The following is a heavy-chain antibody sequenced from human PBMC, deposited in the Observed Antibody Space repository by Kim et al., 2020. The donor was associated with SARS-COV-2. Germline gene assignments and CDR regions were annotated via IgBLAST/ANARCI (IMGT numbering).Heavy chain of an antibody. V-gene: IGHV1-69*04. CDR3: ARGSVGARYFDL. D-gene: IGHD1-26*01. Sequence: NCAQKFQGTVTITADKSTSTAYMELSSLRSEDTAVYYCARGSVGARYFDLWGRGTLVTVSS. J-gene: IGHJ2*01.